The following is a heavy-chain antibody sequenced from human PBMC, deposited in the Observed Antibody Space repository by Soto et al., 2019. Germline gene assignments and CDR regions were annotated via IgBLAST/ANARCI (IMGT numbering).Heavy chain of an antibody. CDR2: ISGSGGST. D-gene: IGHD3-16*02. V-gene: IGHV3-23*01. J-gene: IGHJ4*02. Sequence: EVQLLESGGGLVQPGGSLRLSCAASGFTFSSYAMSWVRQAPGKGLEWVSAISGSGGSTYYADSVKGRFTISRDNSKNTLYLQMNSLRAEDTAGYYCAKDARSDYVWGSYRPWYFDYWGQGTLVTVSS. CDR3: AKDARSDYVWGSYRPWYFDY. CDR1: GFTFSSYA.